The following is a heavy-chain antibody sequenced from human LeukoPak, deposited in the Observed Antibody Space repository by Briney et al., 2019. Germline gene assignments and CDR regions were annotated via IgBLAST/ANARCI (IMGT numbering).Heavy chain of an antibody. CDR3: ARTAYSDYSLGF. J-gene: IGHJ4*02. CDR1: GFSISNYA. D-gene: IGHD5-12*01. V-gene: IGHV3-23*01. Sequence: PGGSLRLTCAASGFSISNYAMSWVRQAPGKGLEWVSSISGSVGSTYYADSVKGRFTISRDNSKNTLYLQMNSLRAEDTAVYYCARTAYSDYSLGFWGQGNPGHRLL. CDR2: ISGSVGST.